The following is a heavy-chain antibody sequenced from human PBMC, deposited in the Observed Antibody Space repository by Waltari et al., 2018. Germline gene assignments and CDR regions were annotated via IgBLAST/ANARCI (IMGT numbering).Heavy chain of an antibody. CDR2: MNPNSGNT. J-gene: IGHJ2*01. D-gene: IGHD6-19*01. CDR1: GYTFTSYD. Sequence: QVQLVQSGAEVKKPGASVKVSCKASGYTFTSYDINWVRQATGQGLGWMGWMNPNSGNTGYAQKFKGRVTMTRNTSISTAYRELSSLRSEDTAVYYCARDGALSGSSYWYFDLWGRGTLVTVSS. CDR3: ARDGALSGSSYWYFDL. V-gene: IGHV1-8*01.